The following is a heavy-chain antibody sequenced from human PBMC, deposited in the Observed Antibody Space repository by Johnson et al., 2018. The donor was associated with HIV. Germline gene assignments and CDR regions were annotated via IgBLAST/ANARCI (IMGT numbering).Heavy chain of an antibody. J-gene: IGHJ3*02. CDR1: GFIFSDYY. V-gene: IGHV3-11*01. D-gene: IGHD2-8*01. Sequence: QVQLVESGGGVVKPGESLRLSCAASGFIFSDYYMTWIRQAPGKGLEWISYISSSGATIYYADSVKGRFTISRDNAKNSLYLQMNSLRAEDTAVYYCANEVYAFDIWGQGTRVTVSA. CDR3: ANEVYAFDI. CDR2: ISSSGATI.